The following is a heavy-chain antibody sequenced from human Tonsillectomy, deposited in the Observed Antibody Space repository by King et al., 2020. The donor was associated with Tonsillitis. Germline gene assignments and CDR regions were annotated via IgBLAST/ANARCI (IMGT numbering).Heavy chain of an antibody. J-gene: IGHJ4*02. Sequence: HVQLVESGGGVVQPGRSLRLSCAASGFNFSTYGMHWVRQAPGKGLEWLAVISDDGSNKYYAHSVKGRFTISRENSKNTLYLRMNFLKSEDTALYYCTKGVDGYSYGYFDHWGQGVLVSVSS. CDR2: ISDDGSNK. CDR1: GFNFSTYG. V-gene: IGHV3-30*18. CDR3: TKGVDGYSYGYFDH. D-gene: IGHD5-18*01.